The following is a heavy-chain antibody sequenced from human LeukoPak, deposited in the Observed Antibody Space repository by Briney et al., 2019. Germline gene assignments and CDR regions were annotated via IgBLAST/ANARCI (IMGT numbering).Heavy chain of an antibody. CDR2: SYYSGST. D-gene: IGHD6-13*01. CDR3: ARHHTVNRSSWPKDS. J-gene: IGHJ4*02. V-gene: IGHV4-59*08. Sequence: SETLSLTCTVSGGSISSYYWSWIRHPPGKGPEWIEYSYYSGSTNYNPSLKSRVTISIDTAKNQFSLKLSSVAAADTAVYYCARHHTVNRSSWPKDSWGQGTLVTVSS. CDR1: GGSISSYY.